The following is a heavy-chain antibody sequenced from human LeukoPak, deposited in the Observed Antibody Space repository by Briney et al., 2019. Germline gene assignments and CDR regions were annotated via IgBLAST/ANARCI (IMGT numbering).Heavy chain of an antibody. V-gene: IGHV4-61*02. Sequence: SETLSLTCTVSGASISSGSYYWNWIRQPAGKGLEWIGRIFASGSTNYNPSLKSRVTISLDTSKNQLSLKLSSVTAADTAVYYCARLLTYWGQGTLVTVSS. CDR1: GASISSGSYY. D-gene: IGHD2-21*01. CDR3: ARLLTY. CDR2: IFASGST. J-gene: IGHJ4*02.